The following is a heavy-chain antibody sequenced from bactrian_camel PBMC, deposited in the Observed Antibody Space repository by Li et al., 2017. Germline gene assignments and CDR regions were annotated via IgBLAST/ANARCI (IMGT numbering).Heavy chain of an antibody. CDR1: GSTNKNYC. Sequence: HVQLVESGGGSVQAGGSLRLSCAASGSTNKNYCMSWFRQVAGKEREGVAAIDRNVRSAYSGSVKGRFTISRDSAQNILYLQMNDLKPEDTGVYYCAADRWRQPCGTAMLAGIGRARGPRSPSP. D-gene: IGHD6*01. J-gene: IGHJ4*01. V-gene: IGHV3S57*01. CDR2: IDRNVRS.